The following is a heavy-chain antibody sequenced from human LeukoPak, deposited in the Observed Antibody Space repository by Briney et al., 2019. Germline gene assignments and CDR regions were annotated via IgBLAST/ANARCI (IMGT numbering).Heavy chain of an antibody. CDR1: GGSISTSNYY. CDR2: IYYSGST. CDR3: ARGINDHYVWGSYRYGGGDAFDI. D-gene: IGHD3-16*02. V-gene: IGHV4-61*05. J-gene: IGHJ3*02. Sequence: PSETLSLTCTVSGGSISTSNYYWGWIRQPPGNGLEWIGYIYYSGSTNYNPSLKSRVTISVDTSKNQFSLKLSSVTAADTAVYYCARGINDHYVWGSYRYGGGDAFDIWGQGTMVTVSS.